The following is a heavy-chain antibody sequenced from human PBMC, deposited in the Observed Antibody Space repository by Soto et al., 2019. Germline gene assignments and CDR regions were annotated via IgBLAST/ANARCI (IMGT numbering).Heavy chain of an antibody. CDR2: IYWNDDK. CDR1: GFSLSTSGVG. J-gene: IGHJ5*02. V-gene: IGHV2-5*01. D-gene: IGHD6-13*01. CDR3: AHRRGGYSSSWYNWFDP. Sequence: SGPTLVNPTQTLTLTCTFSGFSLSTSGVGVGWIRQPPGKALELLALIYWNDDKRYSPSLKSRLTITKDTSKNQVVLTMTNMDPVDTATYYCAHRRGGYSSSWYNWFDPWGQGTLVTVSS.